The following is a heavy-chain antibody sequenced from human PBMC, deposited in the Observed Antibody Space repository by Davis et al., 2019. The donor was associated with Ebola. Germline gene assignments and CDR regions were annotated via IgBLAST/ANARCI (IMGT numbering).Heavy chain of an antibody. CDR1: GFTFSSYG. CDR3: AKSLEVRFVRQPLDY. Sequence: GESLKISCAASGFTFSSYGFHWVRQAPGKGLEWVAYIRNDGSDKYYADSVKGRFTVSRDNSKNTLYLQMNSLRLEDTALYYCAKSLEVRFVRQPLDYWGQGTLVIVSS. D-gene: IGHD1-14*01. V-gene: IGHV3-30*02. CDR2: IRNDGSDK. J-gene: IGHJ4*02.